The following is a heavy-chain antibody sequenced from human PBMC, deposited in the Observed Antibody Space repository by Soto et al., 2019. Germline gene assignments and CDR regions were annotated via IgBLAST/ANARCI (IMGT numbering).Heavy chain of an antibody. J-gene: IGHJ5*02. D-gene: IGHD3-10*01. V-gene: IGHV4-30-4*01. CDR1: GGSISSGDYY. CDR2: IYYSGST. CDR3: ARDSSGYYGSGSYNWFDP. Sequence: SETLSLTCTVSGGSISSGDYYWSWIRQPPGKGLEWIGYIYYSGSTYYNPSLKSRVTISVDTSKNQFSLKLSSVTAADTAVYYCARDSSGYYGSGSYNWFDPLGQGTLVTVSS.